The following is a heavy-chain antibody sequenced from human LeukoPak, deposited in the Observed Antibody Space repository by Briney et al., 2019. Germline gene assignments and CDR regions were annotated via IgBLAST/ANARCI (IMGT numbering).Heavy chain of an antibody. CDR3: ARRGTTVNYYYYYMDV. CDR1: GGSISSYY. CDR2: IYYSGST. V-gene: IGHV4-59*08. Sequence: SETLSLTCTVSGGSISSYYWSWIRQPPGKGLEWIGYIYYSGSTYYNPSLKSRVTISVDTSKNQFSLKLSSVTAADTAVYYCARRGTTVNYYYYYMDVWGKGTTVTVSS. D-gene: IGHD4-11*01. J-gene: IGHJ6*03.